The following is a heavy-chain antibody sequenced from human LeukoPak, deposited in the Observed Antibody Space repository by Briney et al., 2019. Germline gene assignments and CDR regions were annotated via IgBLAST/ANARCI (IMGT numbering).Heavy chain of an antibody. CDR3: ARVVQYYYDSSGYNQPAYYYYYMDV. D-gene: IGHD3-22*01. CDR1: GGSISSSNW. Sequence: SETLSLTCTVSGGSISSSNWWSWVRQPPGKGLEWIGEIYHSGSTNYNPSLKSRVTISVDTSKNQFSLKLSSVTAADTAVYYCARVVQYYYDSSGYNQPAYYYYYMDVWGKGTTVTISS. CDR2: IYHSGST. V-gene: IGHV4-4*02. J-gene: IGHJ6*03.